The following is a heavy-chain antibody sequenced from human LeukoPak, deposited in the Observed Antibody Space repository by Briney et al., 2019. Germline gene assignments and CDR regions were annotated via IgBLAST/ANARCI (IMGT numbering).Heavy chain of an antibody. Sequence: ASVKVSCKASGYTFTGYYMHWVRQAPGQGLEWMGWINPNSSGTNYAQKFQGRVIMTRDTSISTAYMELSRLRSDDTAVYYCASTPPLYSSGWYYGGWGQGTLVTVSS. V-gene: IGHV1-2*02. J-gene: IGHJ4*02. CDR3: ASTPPLYSSGWYYGG. CDR1: GYTFTGYY. D-gene: IGHD6-19*01. CDR2: INPNSSGT.